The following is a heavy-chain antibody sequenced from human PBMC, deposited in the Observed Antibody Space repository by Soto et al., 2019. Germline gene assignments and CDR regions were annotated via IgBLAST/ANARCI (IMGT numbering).Heavy chain of an antibody. J-gene: IGHJ4*02. V-gene: IGHV4-4*07. D-gene: IGHD3-9*01. CDR3: ARASQCKSYFDCFAWLDY. CDR2: IYSSGET. Sequence: QVQLQESAQGLVRPSETLSLTCTVSSASIIGLYWPWIRRPAGKELEWIGRIYSSGETNYNPSLTGRVIMSLDTSKNQFSLNLTSVTAADTAVYYCARASQCKSYFDCFAWLDYWGQGTLVTVSS. CDR1: SASIIGLY.